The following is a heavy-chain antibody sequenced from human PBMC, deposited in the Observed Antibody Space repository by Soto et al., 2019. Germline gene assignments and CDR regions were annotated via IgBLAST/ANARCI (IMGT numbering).Heavy chain of an antibody. V-gene: IGHV1-18*01. CDR2: ISAYNGNT. CDR1: GYTFTNFG. Sequence: QVQLVQSGAEVKKPGASVKVSCKTSGYTFTNFGISWVRQAPGQGLEWMGWISAYNGNTNYAQKFQGSVTMTTDTPTSTAYMEVRSLRSDDTGVYYCAGGGTPIDYWGQGTLVTVSS. D-gene: IGHD2-15*01. J-gene: IGHJ4*02. CDR3: AGGGTPIDY.